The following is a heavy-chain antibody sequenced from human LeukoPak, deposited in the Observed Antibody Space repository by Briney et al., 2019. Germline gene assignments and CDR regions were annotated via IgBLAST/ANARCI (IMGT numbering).Heavy chain of an antibody. V-gene: IGHV4-4*07. Sequence: SETLCLTCAVSGGSISSYYRSWIRQPAGKGLEWIGRIYISGSTNYNPSLKSRVTMSVDTSKNQFSLKLSSVTAADTAVYYCARDHHCSSTSCPTDYYYYYMDVWGKGTTVTVSS. CDR1: GGSISSYY. CDR3: ARDHHCSSTSCPTDYYYYYMDV. J-gene: IGHJ6*03. D-gene: IGHD2-2*01. CDR2: IYISGST.